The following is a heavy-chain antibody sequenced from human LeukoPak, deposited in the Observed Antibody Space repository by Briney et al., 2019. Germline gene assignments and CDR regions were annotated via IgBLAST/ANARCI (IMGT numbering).Heavy chain of an antibody. D-gene: IGHD3-10*01. CDR2: INPNSGGT. CDR1: GYTFTGYY. Sequence: ASVKVSCKASGYTFTGYYMHWVRQAPGQGLEWMGWINPNSGGTNYAQKFQGRVTMTRDTSISTAYMELSRLRSDDTAVYYCARGPLLGGVIIYNFDYWGQGTLVTVSS. CDR3: ARGPLLGGVIIYNFDY. J-gene: IGHJ4*02. V-gene: IGHV1-2*02.